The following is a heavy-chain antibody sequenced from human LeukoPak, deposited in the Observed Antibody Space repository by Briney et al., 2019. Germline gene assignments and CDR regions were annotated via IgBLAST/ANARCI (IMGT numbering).Heavy chain of an antibody. Sequence: PGGSLRLSCAASGFTFSNAWMSWVRQAPGKGLEWVGRIKSKNDGGTTDYAAPVKGRFTISRDDSKNTLYLQMNSLRAEDTAVYYCAKEAADIVVVPAAMMDSWGQGTLVTVSS. CDR1: GFTFSNAW. D-gene: IGHD2-2*01. CDR2: IKSKNDGGTT. V-gene: IGHV3-15*01. J-gene: IGHJ5*01. CDR3: AKEAADIVVVPAAMMDS.